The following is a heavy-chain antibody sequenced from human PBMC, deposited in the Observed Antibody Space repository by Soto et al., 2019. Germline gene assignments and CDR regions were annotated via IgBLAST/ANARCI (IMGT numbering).Heavy chain of an antibody. V-gene: IGHV3-7*01. CDR3: ARGSNGWYFPDY. Sequence: TGGSLRLSCVASGFTFSSYWMNWVRQAPGKGLEWVANIKQHGSEENYVDSVKGRFTISRDNAKSSLYLQMDSLRAEDTAVYYCARGSNGWYFPDYWGQGTLVTVSS. CDR1: GFTFSSYW. D-gene: IGHD6-13*01. J-gene: IGHJ4*02. CDR2: IKQHGSEE.